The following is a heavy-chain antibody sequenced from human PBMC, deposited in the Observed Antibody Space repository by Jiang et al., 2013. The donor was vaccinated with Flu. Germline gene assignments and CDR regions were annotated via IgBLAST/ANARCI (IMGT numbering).Heavy chain of an antibody. CDR1: GYTFTSYY. V-gene: IGHV1-46*01. CDR3: ARDRGRVATTYYYGMDV. D-gene: IGHD5-12*01. J-gene: IGHJ6*02. Sequence: GAEVKKPGASVKVSCKASGYTFTSYYMHWVRQAPGQGLEWMGIINPSGGSTSYAQKFQGRVTMTRDTSIGTAYMELSRLRSDDTAVYYCARDRGRVATTYYYGMDVWGQGTTVTVSS. CDR2: INPSGGST.